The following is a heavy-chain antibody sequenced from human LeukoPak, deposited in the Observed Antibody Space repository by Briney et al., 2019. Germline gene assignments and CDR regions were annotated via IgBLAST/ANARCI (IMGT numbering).Heavy chain of an antibody. V-gene: IGHV3-7*01. CDR1: GFTFHTYW. Sequence: GGSLRLSCTASGFTFHTYWMSWVRQAPGKGLEWVANIKEDGSEKYCVDSVKGRFTISRDNAKTSLYLQMNSLRAEDTAVYYCARDARPPYYYYYCMDVWGKGTTVTVSS. J-gene: IGHJ6*03. CDR2: IKEDGSEK. CDR3: ARDARPPYYYYYCMDV.